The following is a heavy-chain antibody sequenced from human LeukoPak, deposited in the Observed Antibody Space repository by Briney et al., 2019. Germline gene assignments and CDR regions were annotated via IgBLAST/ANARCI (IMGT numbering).Heavy chain of an antibody. J-gene: IGHJ4*01. Sequence: PSETLSLTCTVSGGSISTTGYYWAWIRQPPGKGLEWIASIYYSGSTYYNSSLKSRVTISVDTSRNQFSLKLSSVTAADTALYYCTSDKGYSNNYFDYWGQGTLVTVSS. CDR3: TSDKGYSNNYFDY. CDR2: IYYSGST. CDR1: GGSISTTGYY. V-gene: IGHV4-39*01. D-gene: IGHD6-13*01.